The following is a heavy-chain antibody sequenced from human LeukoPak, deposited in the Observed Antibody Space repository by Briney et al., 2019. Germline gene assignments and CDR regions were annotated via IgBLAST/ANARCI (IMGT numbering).Heavy chain of an antibody. V-gene: IGHV4-59*13. CDR3: ARGIATAGTLDF. CDR1: GGSIPSYY. J-gene: IGHJ4*02. Sequence: SETLTRTCTVSGGSIPSYYWTWIRQPPGKGLEWIGYVFYSGDTNYNPSLKSRVTISVDASRNQFSLRLRSVTAADTALYYCARGIATAGTLDFWGQGTLVTVSS. D-gene: IGHD6-13*01. CDR2: VFYSGDT.